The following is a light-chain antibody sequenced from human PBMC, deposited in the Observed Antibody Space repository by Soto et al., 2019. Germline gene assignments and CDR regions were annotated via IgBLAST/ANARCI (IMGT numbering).Light chain of an antibody. CDR3: QQYNNWPRT. J-gene: IGKJ1*01. CDR2: GAS. CDR1: QTIGNK. Sequence: EIVMTQSPGTLSVSPGERGTLSCRATQTIGNKLAWYLQRPGQAPRLLMYGASTRATDIPARFSGSGSGTEFTLTISSLQSEDLAVYYCQQYNNWPRTVGQGTKGEIK. V-gene: IGKV3-15*01.